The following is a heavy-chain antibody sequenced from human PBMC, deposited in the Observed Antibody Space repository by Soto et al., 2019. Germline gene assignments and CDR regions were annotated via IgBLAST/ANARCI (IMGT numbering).Heavy chain of an antibody. D-gene: IGHD1-26*01. CDR2: IKQDGSEK. CDR3: ARVRGGSYLPGINFDS. V-gene: IGHV3-7*01. CDR1: GFTFRAYW. Sequence: GGSLRLSCVASGFTFRAYWMSWVRQAPGKGLEWVANIKQDGSEKYYVDSVKGRFTVSRDNGKNSLYLQMNSLRAEDTAVYYCARVRGGSYLPGINFDSWGQGTLVTVSS. J-gene: IGHJ4*02.